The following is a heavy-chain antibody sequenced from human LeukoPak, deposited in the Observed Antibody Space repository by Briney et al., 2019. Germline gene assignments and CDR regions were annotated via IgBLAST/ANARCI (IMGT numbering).Heavy chain of an antibody. Sequence: SETLSLTCTVSGGSISSSSYYWGWIRQPPGKGLEWIGSIYYSGSTYYNPSLKSRVTISVDTYKNQFSLKLGSWTPADPVVYSWGRLEEGAGGTGGGSSFDYGGEGTLVPLS. CDR3: GRLEEGAGGTGGGSSFDY. V-gene: IGHV4-39*01. D-gene: IGHD1/OR15-1a*01. CDR1: GGSISSSSYY. CDR2: IYYSGST. J-gene: IGHJ4*02.